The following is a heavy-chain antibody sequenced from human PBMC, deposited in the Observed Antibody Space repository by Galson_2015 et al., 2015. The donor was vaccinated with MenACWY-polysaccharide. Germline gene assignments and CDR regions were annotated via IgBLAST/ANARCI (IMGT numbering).Heavy chain of an antibody. J-gene: IGHJ6*02. CDR3: AKRAPMVTSLFYGMDV. CDR1: GFTFSNYA. V-gene: IGHV3-23*01. Sequence: SLRLSCAASGFTFSNYAMSWVRQAPGKGLDWVSAISGSGSTTYYADSVKGRFAISRDNSKTTLYLKMSSLRAEDTAVYYCAKRAPMVTSLFYGMDVWGQGTTVTVSS. CDR2: ISGSGSTT. D-gene: IGHD4/OR15-4a*01.